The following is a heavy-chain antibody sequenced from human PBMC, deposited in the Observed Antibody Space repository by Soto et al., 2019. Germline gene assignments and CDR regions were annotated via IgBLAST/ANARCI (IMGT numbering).Heavy chain of an antibody. CDR1: GASIGSGGW. D-gene: IGHD2-8*02. J-gene: IGHJ5*02. V-gene: IGHV4-4*02. Sequence: QVHLQESGPGLVKPSETLSLTCAVSGASIGSGGWWSWVRQPPGKGLEWIAEIFHDGNTNYSPSLKSRVTIAVDKSQNQFSLNVYSVTAADTAFYYCARHEGWTGPDQWGQGTLVTVSS. CDR3: ARHEGWTGPDQ. CDR2: IFHDGNT.